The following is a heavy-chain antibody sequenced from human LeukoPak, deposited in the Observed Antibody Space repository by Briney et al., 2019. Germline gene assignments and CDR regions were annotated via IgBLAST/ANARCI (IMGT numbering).Heavy chain of an antibody. J-gene: IGHJ4*02. Sequence: GGSLRLSCAASGFTFSSYGMHWVRQAPGKGLEWVAVISYDGSNKYYADSVKGRFTISRDNSKNTLYLQMNSLRAEDTAVYYCAKVSRIWFGELFFDYWGQGTLVTVSS. CDR2: ISYDGSNK. CDR3: AKVSRIWFGELFFDY. CDR1: GFTFSSYG. D-gene: IGHD3-10*01. V-gene: IGHV3-30*18.